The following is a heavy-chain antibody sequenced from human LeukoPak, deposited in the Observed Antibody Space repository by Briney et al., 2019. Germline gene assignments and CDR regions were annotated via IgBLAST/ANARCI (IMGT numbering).Heavy chain of an antibody. CDR3: ARGYSSGSRIDY. Sequence: GGSLRLSRAASGFTFSSYWMHWVRQAPGRGPVWVSRINSDGSSTTYADSVKGRITISRDNAKNTVYLQMKSLRAEDTAVYYCARGYSSGSRIDYWGQGTLVTVSS. V-gene: IGHV3-74*01. CDR2: INSDGSST. CDR1: GFTFSSYW. J-gene: IGHJ4*02. D-gene: IGHD6-25*01.